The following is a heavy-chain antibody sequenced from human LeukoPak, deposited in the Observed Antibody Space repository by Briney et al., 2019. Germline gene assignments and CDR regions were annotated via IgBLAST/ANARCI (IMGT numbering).Heavy chain of an antibody. D-gene: IGHD2-2*01. CDR2: IYYSGST. CDR1: GGSISSGGYY. CDR3: ARRWQLAGYCSSTSCYGMIDP. V-gene: IGHV4-31*03. J-gene: IGHJ5*02. Sequence: SQTLSLTCTVSGGSISSGGYYWSWIRQHPGKGLEWIGYIYYSGSTYYNPSLKSRVTIPVDTSKNQFSLKLSSVTAADTAVYYCARRWQLAGYCSSTSCYGMIDPWGQGTLVTVSS.